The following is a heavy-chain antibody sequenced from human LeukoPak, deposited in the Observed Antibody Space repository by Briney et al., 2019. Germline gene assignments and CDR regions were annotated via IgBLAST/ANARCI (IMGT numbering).Heavy chain of an antibody. CDR1: GYTFTGYY. J-gene: IGHJ4*02. D-gene: IGHD1-1*01. CDR2: IIPIFGTA. CDR3: ARDWVQLERRGLLYYFDY. Sequence: SVKVSCKASGYTFTGYYMHWVRQAPGQGLEWMGGIIPIFGTANYAQKFQGRVTITADESTSTAYMELSSLRSEDTAVYYCARDWVQLERRGLLYYFDYWGQGTLVTVSP. V-gene: IGHV1-69*13.